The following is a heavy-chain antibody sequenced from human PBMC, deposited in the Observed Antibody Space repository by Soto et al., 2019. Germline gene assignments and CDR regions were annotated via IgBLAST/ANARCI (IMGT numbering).Heavy chain of an antibody. CDR3: AIDGENAYGDYVYFQH. V-gene: IGHV1-3*01. Sequence: ASVKVSCKASGYTFTSYAMHWVRQAPGQRLEWMGWINAGNGNTKYSQKFQGRVTITRDTSASTAYMELSSLRSEDTAVYYCAIDGENAYGDYVYFQHWGQGPLVTVS. J-gene: IGHJ1*01. CDR2: INAGNGNT. D-gene: IGHD4-17*01. CDR1: GYTFTSYA.